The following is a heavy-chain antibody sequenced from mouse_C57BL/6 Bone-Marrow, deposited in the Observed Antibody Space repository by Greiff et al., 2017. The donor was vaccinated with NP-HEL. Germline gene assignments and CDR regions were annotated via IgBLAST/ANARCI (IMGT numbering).Heavy chain of an antibody. CDR3: AKQGNWDSYWYFDV. CDR1: GFSFTSYG. CDR2: IWGGGSP. V-gene: IGHV2-9*01. J-gene: IGHJ1*03. Sequence: QVQLQQSGPGLVAPSQSLSITCTVSGFSFTSYGVDWVRQPPGTGLEWLGVIWGGGSPNYNSALMSRLSISKDNSKSQVFLKMNSLQTDDTAMYYCAKQGNWDSYWYFDVWGTGTTVTVSS. D-gene: IGHD4-1*01.